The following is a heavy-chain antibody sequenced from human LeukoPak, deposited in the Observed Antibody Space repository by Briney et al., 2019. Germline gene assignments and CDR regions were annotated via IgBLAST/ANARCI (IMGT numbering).Heavy chain of an antibody. D-gene: IGHD3-16*02. CDR3: ARGTYIWGSYRHFDF. Sequence: PSETLSLTCAVSGGSVNNSGWWTWVRQPPGKGLEGIGEMSHTANTNHNPSLKSRVTIAVDKSKKQFSLKLNSVTAADKAVYYCARGTYIWGSYRHFDFWGQGMLVTVSS. J-gene: IGHJ4*02. V-gene: IGHV4-4*02. CDR1: GGSVNNSGW. CDR2: MSHTANT.